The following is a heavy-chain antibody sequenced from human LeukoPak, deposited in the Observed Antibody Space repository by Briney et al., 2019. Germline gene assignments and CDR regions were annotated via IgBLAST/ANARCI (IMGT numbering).Heavy chain of an antibody. CDR3: ARGIWIAAFDI. J-gene: IGHJ3*02. CDR1: GGSISSGGYS. D-gene: IGHD2-2*03. CDR2: IYHSGST. V-gene: IGHV4-30-2*01. Sequence: SQTLSLTCAVSGGSISSGGYSWSWIRQPPGKGLEWIGYIYHSGSTYYNPSLKSRVTISVDRSKNQFSLKLSSVTAADTAVYYCARGIWIAAFDIWGQVTMVTVSS.